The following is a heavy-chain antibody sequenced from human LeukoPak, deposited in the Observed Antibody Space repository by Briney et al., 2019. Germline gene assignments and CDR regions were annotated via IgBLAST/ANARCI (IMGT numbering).Heavy chain of an antibody. CDR3: ARDRKPYCGGDCYSAFDI. CDR1: GFIFSG. J-gene: IGHJ3*02. V-gene: IGHV3-30*02. D-gene: IGHD2-21*02. Sequence: GGSLRLSCAASGFIFSGMHWVRQAPGKGLEWVAFIRYDGSNKYYADSVKGRFTISRDNSKSTLYLQMNSLRAEDTAVYYCARDRKPYCGGDCYSAFDIWGQGTMVTVSS. CDR2: IRYDGSNK.